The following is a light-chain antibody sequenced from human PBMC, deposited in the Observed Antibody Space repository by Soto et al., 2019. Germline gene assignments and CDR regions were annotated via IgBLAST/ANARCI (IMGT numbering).Light chain of an antibody. V-gene: IGKV3-11*01. CDR3: QQYDNSVWT. J-gene: IGKJ1*01. Sequence: EIVLTQSPATLSLSPGERATLSCRASQSVSSYLAWYQQRPGQAPRLLIYDASNRATGIPARFSGSGSGTDFTPTISRLEPEDVAVYYCQQYDNSVWTFGQGTKVDIK. CDR2: DAS. CDR1: QSVSSY.